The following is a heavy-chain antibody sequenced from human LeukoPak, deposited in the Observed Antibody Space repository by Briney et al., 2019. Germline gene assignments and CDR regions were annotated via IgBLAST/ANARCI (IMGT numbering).Heavy chain of an antibody. Sequence: VKVSCKVLGYSFSDYYTHWVQQAPGKGLVWMGFVDPEDGDTMYAAKFQGRLTITADMSKDTAYMELRDLRSDDTAVYYCARLPKGTYVSFDRWGQGNLVTVSS. D-gene: IGHD3-16*01. J-gene: IGHJ4*02. CDR2: VDPEDGDT. CDR1: GYSFSDYY. CDR3: ARLPKGTYVSFDR. V-gene: IGHV1-69-2*01.